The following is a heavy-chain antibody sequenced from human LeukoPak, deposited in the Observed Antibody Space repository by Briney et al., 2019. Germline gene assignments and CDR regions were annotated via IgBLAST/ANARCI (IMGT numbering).Heavy chain of an antibody. Sequence: SETLSLTCTVSGGSIRNYYWGWMRQPPGKGLEFLGHIHSNGKTNYNPALRSRLTMSVGTSRDQISLKVNSVTAADTAVYYCARAPESHAFDIWGQGKMVTVSS. CDR3: ARAPESHAFDI. CDR2: IHSNGKT. V-gene: IGHV4-59*01. D-gene: IGHD1-14*01. J-gene: IGHJ3*02. CDR1: GGSIRNYY.